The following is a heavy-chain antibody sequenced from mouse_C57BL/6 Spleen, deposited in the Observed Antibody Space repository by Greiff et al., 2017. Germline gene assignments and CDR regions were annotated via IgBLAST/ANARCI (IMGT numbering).Heavy chain of an antibody. V-gene: IGHV1-64*01. CDR2: IHPNSGST. CDR3: AREGTAYFDY. D-gene: IGHD3-3*01. CDR1: GYTFTSYC. J-gene: IGHJ2*01. Sequence: VQLQQPGAELVKPGASVKLSCKASGYTFTSYCMHWVKQRPGQGLEWIGMIHPNSGSTNYNEKFKGKATLTGDKSSSTAYMQRSSLTSEDSAVYYCAREGTAYFDYWGQGTTLTVSA.